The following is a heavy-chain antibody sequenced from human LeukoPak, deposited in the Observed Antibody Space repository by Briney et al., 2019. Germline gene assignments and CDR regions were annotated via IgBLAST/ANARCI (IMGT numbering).Heavy chain of an antibody. D-gene: IGHD5-18*01. CDR3: AKDRRGYSYGHCFDY. CDR1: GFTFSSYS. Sequence: GGSLRLSCAASGFTFSSYSMNWVRQAPGKGLEWVSAISGSGGNACYADSVKGRFTISRDNSKNTLYLQMNSLRVEDTAVYYCAKDRRGYSYGHCFDYWGQGTLVTVSS. J-gene: IGHJ4*02. V-gene: IGHV3-23*01. CDR2: ISGSGGNA.